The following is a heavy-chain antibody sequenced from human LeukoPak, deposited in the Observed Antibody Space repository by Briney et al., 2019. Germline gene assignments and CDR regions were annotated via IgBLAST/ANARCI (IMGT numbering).Heavy chain of an antibody. J-gene: IGHJ4*02. D-gene: IGHD3-22*01. CDR3: AREIRTPTYYYDSSGNNLFDY. Sequence: PGGSLRLSCAASGFTFSSYAMHWVRQAPSKGLEWVAVISYHGSNKYYADSVKGRFTISRDNSKNTLYLQMNSLRAEDTAVYYCAREIRTPTYYYDSSGNNLFDYWGQGTLVTVSS. CDR1: GFTFSSYA. CDR2: ISYHGSNK. V-gene: IGHV3-30-3*01.